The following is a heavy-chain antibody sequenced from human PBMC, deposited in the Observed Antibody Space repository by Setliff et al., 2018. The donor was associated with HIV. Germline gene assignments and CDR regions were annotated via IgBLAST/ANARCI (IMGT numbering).Heavy chain of an antibody. CDR1: GYTFNSYG. CDR3: ARRMEMTPIGY. CDR2: INTVTGNP. V-gene: IGHV7-4-1*02. Sequence: ASVKVSCKASGYTFNSYGINWVRQAPGQGLEWMGWINTVTGNPTYAQGFTGRFVFSLDTSVSTAYLQISSLKAGDSAVYYCARRMEMTPIGYWGQGTLVTVSS. J-gene: IGHJ4*02. D-gene: IGHD2-15*01.